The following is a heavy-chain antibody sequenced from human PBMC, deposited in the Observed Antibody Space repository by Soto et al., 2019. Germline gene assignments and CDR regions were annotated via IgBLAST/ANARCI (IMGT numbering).Heavy chain of an antibody. CDR3: ARETSTGNYYLDV. Sequence: EVQLGESGGGLVQPGGSLRLSCAASGFSFSYYGMNWVRQAPGKGLEWVSYISTSSSNIYYADSVKGRFTISRDNAKNSLSLQMNRLRAADTSFYYCARETSTGNYYLDVWGKGTTVTVSS. D-gene: IGHD2-2*01. CDR2: ISTSSSNI. CDR1: GFSFSYYG. V-gene: IGHV3-48*01. J-gene: IGHJ6*03.